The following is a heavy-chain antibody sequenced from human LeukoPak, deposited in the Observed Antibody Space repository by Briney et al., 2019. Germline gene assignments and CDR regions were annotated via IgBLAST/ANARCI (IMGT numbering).Heavy chain of an antibody. CDR2: IYYSGST. J-gene: IGHJ4*02. D-gene: IGHD2-15*01. V-gene: IGHV4-59*08. CDR1: GGSISSYY. CDR3: ARHEATPTPFDY. Sequence: SETLSLTGTVSGGSISSYYWSWIRQPPGKGLEWIGYIYYSGSTNYNPSLKSRVTISVDTSKNQFSLKLSSVTAADTAVYYCARHEATPTPFDYWGQGTLVTVSS.